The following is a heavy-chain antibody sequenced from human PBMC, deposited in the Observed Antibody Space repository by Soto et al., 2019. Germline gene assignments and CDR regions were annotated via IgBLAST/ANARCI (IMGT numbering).Heavy chain of an antibody. CDR2: ISAYNGNT. CDR1: GYTFTSYG. V-gene: IGHV1-18*01. Sequence: QVQLVQSGAEVKKPGASVKVSCKASGYTFTSYGISWVRQAPGQGLEWMGWISAYNGNTNYAQKLQGRVTMTTDTSTSTAYMELRSLRSDDTAVYYCARAKTWYYDILTGFYWFDPWGQGTLVTVSS. D-gene: IGHD3-9*01. J-gene: IGHJ5*02. CDR3: ARAKTWYYDILTGFYWFDP.